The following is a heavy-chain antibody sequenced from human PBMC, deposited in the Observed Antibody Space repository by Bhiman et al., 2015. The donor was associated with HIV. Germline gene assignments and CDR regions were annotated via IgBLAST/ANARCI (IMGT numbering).Heavy chain of an antibody. D-gene: IGHD4-17*01. Sequence: EVRLVESGGGLVKPGGSLRLSCAASGFTFNSYTMHWVRQAPGKGLEWVSCISSGRSYIYYADSVKGRFTVSRDNTKNSLFLQMDSLRAEDTAVYYCATDRPGDYETYFDSWGHGTLVTVSS. J-gene: IGHJ4*01. V-gene: IGHV3-21*01. CDR3: ATDRPGDYETYFDS. CDR1: GFTFNSYT. CDR2: ISSGRSYI.